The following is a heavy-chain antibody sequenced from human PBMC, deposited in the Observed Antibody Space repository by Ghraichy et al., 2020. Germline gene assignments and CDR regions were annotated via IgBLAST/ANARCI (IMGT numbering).Heavy chain of an antibody. Sequence: GGSLRLSCAASGFTFSDYYMSWIRQAPGKGLEWVSYISSSGSTIYYADSVKGRFTISRDNAKNSLYLQMNSLRAEDTAVYYCARDEDYSSNYYYYYGMDVWGQGTTVTVSS. V-gene: IGHV3-11*01. J-gene: IGHJ6*02. CDR2: ISSSGSTI. D-gene: IGHD4-11*01. CDR1: GFTFSDYY. CDR3: ARDEDYSSNYYYYYGMDV.